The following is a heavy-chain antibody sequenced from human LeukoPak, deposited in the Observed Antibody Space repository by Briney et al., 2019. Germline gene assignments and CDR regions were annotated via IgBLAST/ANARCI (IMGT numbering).Heavy chain of an antibody. Sequence: ASVKVSCKASGYTFTSYGISWVRQAPGQGLEWMGWISAYNGNTNYAQKLQGRVTMTTDTSTSTAYMEPSSLRSEDTAVYYCAVGGRQLVLKGPFDYWGQGTLVTVSS. CDR2: ISAYNGNT. V-gene: IGHV1-18*01. CDR3: AVGGRQLVLKGPFDY. J-gene: IGHJ4*02. D-gene: IGHD6-6*01. CDR1: GYTFTSYG.